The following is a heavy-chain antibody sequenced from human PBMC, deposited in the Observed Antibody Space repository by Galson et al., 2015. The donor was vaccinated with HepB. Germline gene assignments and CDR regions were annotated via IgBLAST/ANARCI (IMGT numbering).Heavy chain of an antibody. CDR2: ISSDSNKN. Sequence: SLRLSCAASGFTVSNYDLHWVRQAPAKGLEWVAFISSDSNKNHYADSVKGRFTISRDNSKNTLYLQMNSLRIEDTAVYYCQGVGRSTTYYYSYYMDVWGKGTTVTVSS. D-gene: IGHD4-11*01. J-gene: IGHJ6*03. CDR3: QGVGRSTTYYYSYYMDV. V-gene: IGHV3-30*03. CDR1: GFTVSNYD.